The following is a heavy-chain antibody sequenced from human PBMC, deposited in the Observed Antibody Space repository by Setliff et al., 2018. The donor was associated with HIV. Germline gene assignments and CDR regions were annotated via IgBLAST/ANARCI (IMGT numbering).Heavy chain of an antibody. Sequence: LGESLKISCKGSGYSCTSYWIGWVRQMPEKGLEWMGIIYPGDSDTRYSPSFQGQVTISADRSLSTAYLQWSSLKASDTAMYFCARHPPSWNYVGEGAFDIWGRGTMVTVSS. J-gene: IGHJ3*02. CDR3: ARHPPSWNYVGEGAFDI. CDR1: GYSCTSYW. CDR2: IYPGDSDT. V-gene: IGHV5-51*01. D-gene: IGHD1-7*01.